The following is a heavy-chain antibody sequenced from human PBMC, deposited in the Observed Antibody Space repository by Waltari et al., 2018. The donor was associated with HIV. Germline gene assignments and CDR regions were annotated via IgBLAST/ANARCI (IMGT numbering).Heavy chain of an antibody. Sequence: EVQLVQSGAEVKKPGATVKISCKVSGRTFTDYYMQWVQEAPGEGLEWIGLVDPEDGETIYAENLQGRVTITADTSTDTAYMELSSLTYEDTAVYYCATSARLAVPTYWGQGTLVIVS. CDR2: VDPEDGET. V-gene: IGHV1-69-2*01. CDR3: ATSARLAVPTY. D-gene: IGHD6-19*01. CDR1: GRTFTDYY. J-gene: IGHJ1*01.